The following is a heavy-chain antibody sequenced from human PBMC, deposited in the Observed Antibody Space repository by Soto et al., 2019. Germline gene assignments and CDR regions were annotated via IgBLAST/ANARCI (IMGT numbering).Heavy chain of an antibody. CDR1: GFTFSSYS. CDR3: ARGTYYDFWSGYPGKVDY. V-gene: IGHV3-21*01. CDR2: ISSSSSYI. J-gene: IGHJ4*02. D-gene: IGHD3-3*01. Sequence: EVQLVESGGGLVKPGGSPRLSCAASGFTFSSYSMNWVRQAPGKGLEWVSSISSSSSYIYYADSVKGRFTISRDNAKNSLYLQMNSLRAEDTAVYYCARGTYYDFWSGYPGKVDYWGQGTLVTVSS.